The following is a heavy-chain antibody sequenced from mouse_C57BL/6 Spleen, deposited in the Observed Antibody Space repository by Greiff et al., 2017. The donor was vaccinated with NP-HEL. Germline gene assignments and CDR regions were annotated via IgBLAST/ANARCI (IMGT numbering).Heavy chain of an antibody. Sequence: CGPELVKPGASVKMSCKASGYTFTDYNMHWVKQSHGKSLEWIGYINPNNGGTSYNQKFKGKATLTVNKSSSTAYMELRSLTSEDSAVYYCARWDYGSSFDYWGQGTTLTVSS. J-gene: IGHJ2*01. V-gene: IGHV1-22*01. CDR1: GYTFTDYN. CDR2: INPNNGGT. D-gene: IGHD1-1*01. CDR3: ARWDYGSSFDY.